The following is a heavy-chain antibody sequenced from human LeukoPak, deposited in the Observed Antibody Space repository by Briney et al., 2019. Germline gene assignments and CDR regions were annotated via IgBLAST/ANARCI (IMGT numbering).Heavy chain of an antibody. Sequence: ASVTVSCKASGYTFTSYGISWVRQAPGQGLEWMGWISAYNGNTNYAQRLQGRVTMTTDTSTSTAYMELRSLRSDDTAVYYCARSSGVVITTWFDYWGQGTLVTVSS. CDR2: ISAYNGNT. CDR1: GYTFTSYG. CDR3: ARSSGVVITTWFDY. V-gene: IGHV1-18*01. D-gene: IGHD3-22*01. J-gene: IGHJ4*02.